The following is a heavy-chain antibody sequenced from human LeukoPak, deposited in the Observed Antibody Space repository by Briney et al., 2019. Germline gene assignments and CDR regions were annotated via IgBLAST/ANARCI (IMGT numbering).Heavy chain of an antibody. J-gene: IGHJ4*02. CDR2: ISGSGGST. D-gene: IGHD4-11*01. CDR1: GFTFTTYA. CDR3: AKRLPYYFDY. Sequence: HPGGSLRLSCAASGFTFTTYAMNWVRQAPGKGLEWVSAISGSGGSTYYADSVKGRFTISRDNSKNTLYLHTNSLRAEDTAVYYCAKRLPYYFDYWGQGTLVTVSS. V-gene: IGHV3-23*01.